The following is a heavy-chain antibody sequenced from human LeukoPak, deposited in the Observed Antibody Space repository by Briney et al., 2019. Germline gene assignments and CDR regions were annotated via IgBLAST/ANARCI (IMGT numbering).Heavy chain of an antibody. CDR1: GGSISSGDCY. J-gene: IGHJ4*02. D-gene: IGHD3-10*01. V-gene: IGHV4-30-4*01. CDR2: IYYSGGT. CDR3: ARDYYGSGSYPDY. Sequence: SETLSLTCTVSGGSISSGDCYWSWIRQPPGKGLEWIGYIYYSGGTYYNPSLKSRITISVDTSKNQFSLKLSSVTAADSAVYYCARDYYGSGSYPDYWGQGTLVTVSS.